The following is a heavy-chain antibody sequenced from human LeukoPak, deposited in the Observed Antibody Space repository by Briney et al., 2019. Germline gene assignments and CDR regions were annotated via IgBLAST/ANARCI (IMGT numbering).Heavy chain of an antibody. CDR3: ARDPYSGSYGDYYYYYMDV. V-gene: IGHV3-21*01. Sequence: GGSLRLSCAASGFTFNNYNMNWVRQAPGRALEWVSSITSSSTYIYYADSVKGRFTISRDNAKNSLYLQMNSLRDEDTAVYYCARDPYSGSYGDYYYYYMDVWGKGTTVTISS. J-gene: IGHJ6*03. CDR2: ITSSSTYI. D-gene: IGHD1-26*01. CDR1: GFTFNNYN.